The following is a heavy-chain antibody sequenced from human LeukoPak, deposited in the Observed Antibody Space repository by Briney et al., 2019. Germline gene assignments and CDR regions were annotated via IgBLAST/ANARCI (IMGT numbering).Heavy chain of an antibody. CDR2: IYYSGST. V-gene: IGHV4-39*01. CDR3: ARTMDGGYLFDY. CDR1: GGSISSSSYY. Sequence: SETLSLTCTVSGGSISSSSYYWGWIRQPPGKGLEWIGSIYYSGSTYYNPSLKSRVTISVDTSKNQFSLKLSSVTAADPAVYYCARTMDGGYLFDYWGQGTLVTVSS. J-gene: IGHJ4*02. D-gene: IGHD4/OR15-4a*01.